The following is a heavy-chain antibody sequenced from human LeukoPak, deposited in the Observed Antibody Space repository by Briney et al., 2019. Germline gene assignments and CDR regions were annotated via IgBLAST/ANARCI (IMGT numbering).Heavy chain of an antibody. V-gene: IGHV3-23*01. CDR3: AKVMTTVTEFDY. J-gene: IGHJ4*02. D-gene: IGHD4-17*01. Sequence: PGGSLRLSCAASGFTFSSYAMSCVRQAPGKGLEWVSAISGSGGSTYYADSVKGRFTISRDNYKNTLYLQMNSVRAGDTAVYYCAKVMTTVTEFDYWGQGTLVTVSS. CDR1: GFTFSSYA. CDR2: ISGSGGST.